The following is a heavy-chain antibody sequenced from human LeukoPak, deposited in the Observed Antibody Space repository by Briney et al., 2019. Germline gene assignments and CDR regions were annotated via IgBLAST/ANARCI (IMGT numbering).Heavy chain of an antibody. J-gene: IGHJ2*01. Sequence: ASVKVSCKASGYTFTGYYMHWVRQAPGQGLEWMGWINPNSGGTNYAQKFQGRVTMTRDTSISTAYMELSRLRSDDTAVYYCARGSSGYYEYYWYFDLWGRGTLVTVSS. D-gene: IGHD3-22*01. CDR2: INPNSGGT. V-gene: IGHV1-2*02. CDR3: ARGSSGYYEYYWYFDL. CDR1: GYTFTGYY.